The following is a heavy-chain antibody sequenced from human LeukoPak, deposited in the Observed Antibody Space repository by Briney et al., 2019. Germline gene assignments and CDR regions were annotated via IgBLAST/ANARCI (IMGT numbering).Heavy chain of an antibody. J-gene: IGHJ3*02. V-gene: IGHV3-11*04. D-gene: IGHD3-22*01. Sequence: GGSPRLSCAASGFTFSDYYMSWIRQAPGKGLEWVSYISSSGSTIYYADSVKGRFTISRDNAKNSLYLQMNSLRAEDTAVYYCARDRVTMIVVDDAFDIWGQGTMVTVSS. CDR3: ARDRVTMIVVDDAFDI. CDR1: GFTFSDYY. CDR2: ISSSGSTI.